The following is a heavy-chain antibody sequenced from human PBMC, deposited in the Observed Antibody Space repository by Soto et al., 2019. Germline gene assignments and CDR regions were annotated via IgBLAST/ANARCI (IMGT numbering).Heavy chain of an antibody. CDR3: AKVRPLRDCTRTSCLGAFDS. Sequence: EVQLLESGGGLVRPGGSLRLSCAASGFTFSSYAMSWVRQTPGKGLEWVSGITASGDTTYYADSVKGRFTIYRDNAKNTLYLRMNSPRAEDTAVYYCAKVRPLRDCTRTSCLGAFDSWGQGTMVTVS. CDR1: GFTFSSYA. CDR2: ITASGDTT. V-gene: IGHV3-23*01. J-gene: IGHJ3*02. D-gene: IGHD2-2*01.